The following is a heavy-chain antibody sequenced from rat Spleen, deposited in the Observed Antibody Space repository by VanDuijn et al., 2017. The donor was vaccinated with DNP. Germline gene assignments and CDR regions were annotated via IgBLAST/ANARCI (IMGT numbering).Heavy chain of an antibody. CDR1: GYTITSGY. J-gene: IGHJ1*01. V-gene: IGHV3-4*01. CDR3: ARGNDGYFPNWYFDV. CDR2: ISYSGST. D-gene: IGHD1-12*03. Sequence: EIQLQESGPGLVKPSQSLSLTCSVTGYTITSGYDWSWIRKFPGNKMEWMGYISYSGSTNYNPSLKSRISITRDTSKNQFFLQLNSISTEDTAIYYCARGNDGYFPNWYFDVWGPGTMVTESS.